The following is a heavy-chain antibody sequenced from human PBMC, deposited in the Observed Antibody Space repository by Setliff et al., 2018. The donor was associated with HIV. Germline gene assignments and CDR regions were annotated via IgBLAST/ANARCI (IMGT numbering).Heavy chain of an antibody. CDR3: VRGVPLLPPHN. V-gene: IGHV4-39*07. Sequence: SETLSLTCTVSGGSSIGSSFQSTWIRQSPGKGLEWLADIAYSGTTMYTNYNPSLESRVTISGDTSKNQFSLKMTSVTAADTAVFYCVRGVPLLPPHNWGQGTLVTVSS. CDR2: IAYSGTT. J-gene: IGHJ4*02. CDR1: GGSSIGSSFQ. D-gene: IGHD2-21*02.